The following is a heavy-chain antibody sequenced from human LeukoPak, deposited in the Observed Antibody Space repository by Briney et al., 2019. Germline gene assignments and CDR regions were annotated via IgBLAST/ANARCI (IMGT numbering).Heavy chain of an antibody. J-gene: IGHJ6*02. D-gene: IGHD3-10*01. V-gene: IGHV3-30*04. CDR1: GFTFSSYA. CDR3: ARDKYYGSGSPRANYGMDV. Sequence: GRSLRLSCAASGFTFSSYAMHWVRQAPGKGLEWVAVISYDGSNKYYADSVKGRFTISRDNSKNTLYLQMNSLRAEDTAVYYCARDKYYGSGSPRANYGMDVWGQGTTVTVSS. CDR2: ISYDGSNK.